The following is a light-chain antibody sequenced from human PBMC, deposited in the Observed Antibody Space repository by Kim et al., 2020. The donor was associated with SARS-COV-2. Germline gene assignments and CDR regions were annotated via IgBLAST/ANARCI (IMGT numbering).Light chain of an antibody. CDR3: CSYAGSNPSKV. CDR1: RRGVVVYNF. V-gene: IGLV2-11*01. J-gene: IGLJ1*01. Sequence: VTLSRTDTRRGVVVYNFVSWYQHHPGRAPTLWILAFIKRPSGVPVRFSGSKSGNPASLTISGRQAEDEADYYCCSYAGSNPSKVFGTGTKVTVL. CDR2: AFI.